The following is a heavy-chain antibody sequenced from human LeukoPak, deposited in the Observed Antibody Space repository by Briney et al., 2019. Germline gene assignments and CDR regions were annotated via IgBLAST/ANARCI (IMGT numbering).Heavy chain of an antibody. D-gene: IGHD6-19*01. CDR3: GRDRSSVVAGIGY. CDR1: GFTFSTYS. CDR2: ISSSSSYI. V-gene: IGHV3-21*01. Sequence: GGSLRLSCAASGFTFSTYSMNWVRQAPGKGLEWVSYISSSSSYIYYADSVKGRFTISRDNAKNSLYLQMNSLRAEDTAVYYCGRDRSSVVAGIGYWGQGTLITVSS. J-gene: IGHJ4*02.